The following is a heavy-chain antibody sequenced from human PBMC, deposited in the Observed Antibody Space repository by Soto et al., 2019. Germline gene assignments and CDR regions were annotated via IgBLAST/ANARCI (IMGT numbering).Heavy chain of an antibody. V-gene: IGHV1-69*06. CDR1: GGTFSSYA. J-gene: IGHJ5*02. Sequence: QVQLVQSGAEVKKPGSSVMVSCKASGGTFSSYAISWVRQAPGQGLEWMGGIIPIFGTANYAQKFQGRVTITADKSTSTAYMELSSLRSEDTAVYYCARGGFEYSSSSGWFDPWGQGTLVTVSS. CDR3: ARGGFEYSSSSGWFDP. D-gene: IGHD6-6*01. CDR2: IIPIFGTA.